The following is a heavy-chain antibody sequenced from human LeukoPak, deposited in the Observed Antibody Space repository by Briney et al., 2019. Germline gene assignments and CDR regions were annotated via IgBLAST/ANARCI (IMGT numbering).Heavy chain of an antibody. CDR2: INSDGSST. D-gene: IGHD5-12*01. V-gene: IGHV3-74*01. J-gene: IGHJ4*02. CDR3: ARALRGYSGYGF. Sequence: AGGPRRPSLPPSGSTFVTSWMPGFGQPPGKGRGGVSRINSDGSSTSYADSVKGRFTISRDNAKNTLYLQMNSLRAEDTAVYYCARALRGYSGYGFWGQGTLVTVSS. CDR1: GSTFVTSW.